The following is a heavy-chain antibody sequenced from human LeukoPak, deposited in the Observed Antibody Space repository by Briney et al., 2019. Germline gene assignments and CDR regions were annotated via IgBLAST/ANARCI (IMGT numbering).Heavy chain of an antibody. CDR3: ARDYYGSGSYYYAD. V-gene: IGHV1-2*02. Sequence: ASVKVSCKASGYTFTGYYMHWVRQAPGQGLEWMGWINPNSGGTNYAQKFQGRVTMTRDTSISTAYMELSRLRSDNTAVYYCARDYYGSGSYYYADWGQGTLVTVSS. CDR2: INPNSGGT. J-gene: IGHJ4*02. CDR1: GYTFTGYY. D-gene: IGHD3-10*01.